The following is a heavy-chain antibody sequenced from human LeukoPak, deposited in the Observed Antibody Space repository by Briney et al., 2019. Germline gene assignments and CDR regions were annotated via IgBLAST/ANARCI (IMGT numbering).Heavy chain of an antibody. J-gene: IGHJ3*02. CDR3: ASPSKLVISRGGFDI. Sequence: SETLSLTCTVTGGSSSDTTYYWAWIRQPPGKGLEWIGSIYFSETKYNPSLKSRITVSGDTSKNQFSLKLSSVTAADTAVYYCASPSKLVISRGGFDIWGQGTMVTVSA. D-gene: IGHD2-15*01. CDR1: GGSSSDTTYY. V-gene: IGHV4-39*01. CDR2: IYFSET.